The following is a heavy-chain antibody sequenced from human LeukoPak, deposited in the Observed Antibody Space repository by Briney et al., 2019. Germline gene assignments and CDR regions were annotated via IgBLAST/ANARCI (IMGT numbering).Heavy chain of an antibody. Sequence: SETLSLTCAVYGGSFSGYYWSWIRQPPGKGLEWIGEINHSGSTNYNPSLKSRVTISVDPSKNQFSLKLSSVTAADTAVYYCARVLWVINESYSQSHNWFDPWGQGTLVTVSS. J-gene: IGHJ5*02. CDR1: GGSFSGYY. CDR3: ARVLWVINESYSQSHNWFDP. CDR2: INHSGST. V-gene: IGHV4-34*01. D-gene: IGHD1-26*01.